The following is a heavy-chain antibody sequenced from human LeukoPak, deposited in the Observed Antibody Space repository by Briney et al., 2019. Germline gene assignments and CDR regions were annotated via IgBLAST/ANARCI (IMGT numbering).Heavy chain of an antibody. V-gene: IGHV4-30-4*08. J-gene: IGHJ4*02. Sequence: SETLSLTRTVSGGSISSGDYYWSWIRQPPGKGLEWIGYIYYSGSTYYNPSLKSRVTISVDTSKNQFSLKLSSVTAADTAVYYCARVIGFPVVPYYFDYWGQGTLVTVSS. CDR1: GGSISSGDYY. CDR2: IYYSGST. CDR3: ARVIGFPVVPYYFDY. D-gene: IGHD2-2*01.